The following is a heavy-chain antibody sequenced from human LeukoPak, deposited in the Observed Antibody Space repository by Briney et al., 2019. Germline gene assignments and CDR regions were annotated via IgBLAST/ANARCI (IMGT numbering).Heavy chain of an antibody. CDR1: GGSFSGYY. V-gene: IGHV4-34*01. D-gene: IGHD5-12*01. J-gene: IGHJ4*02. Sequence: SETLSLTCAVYGGSFSGYYWSWIRQPPGKGLEWIGEINHSGSTNYNPSLKSRVTISVDTSKNQFSLKLSSVTAADTAVYYCAGYYSGYDVLDYWGQGTLVTVSS. CDR3: AGYYSGYDVLDY. CDR2: INHSGST.